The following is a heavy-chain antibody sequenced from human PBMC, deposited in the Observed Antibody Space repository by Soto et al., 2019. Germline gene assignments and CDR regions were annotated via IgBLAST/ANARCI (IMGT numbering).Heavy chain of an antibody. CDR3: AHKGLSLLWFGDPGHFDP. J-gene: IGHJ5*02. V-gene: IGHV2-5*02. CDR1: GVPLNTSGVS. D-gene: IGHD3-10*01. CDR2: IYWDDDK. Sequence: QITLKESGPTLVKPTQTLTLTCTLSGVPLNTSGVSVGWIRQPPGTPLEWLALIYWDDDKRYSPSLKSRLTVTKDTSKKQVLLTMTNMDPVDTATYYCAHKGLSLLWFGDPGHFDPWGQGSLVSVSS.